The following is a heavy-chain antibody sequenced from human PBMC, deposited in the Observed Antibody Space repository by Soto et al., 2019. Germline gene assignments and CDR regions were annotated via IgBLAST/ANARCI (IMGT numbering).Heavy chain of an antibody. CDR3: ARSPRNCGFDY. CDR1: GYTFTSYD. J-gene: IGHJ4*02. Sequence: QVQLVQSGAEVKKPGASVKVSCKASGYTFTSYDINWVRQATGQGFEWMGWMNPNSGNPGYAQKFPGTVTMTSATSIPTAYLELSSLTSEDPAVYFCARSPRNCGFDYWGQGTLVTVSS. CDR2: MNPNSGNP. V-gene: IGHV1-8*01. D-gene: IGHD7-27*01.